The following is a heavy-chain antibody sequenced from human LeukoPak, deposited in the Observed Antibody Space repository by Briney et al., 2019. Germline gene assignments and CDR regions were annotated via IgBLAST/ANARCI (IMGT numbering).Heavy chain of an antibody. CDR1: GGTFSSYA. CDR3: ARGPVSYGLGY. CDR2: IIPIFGTA. Sequence: ASVKVSCMASGGTFSSYAISWVRQAPGQGLEWMGGIIPIFGTANYAQKFQGRVTITTDESTSTAYMELSSLRSEDTAVYYCARGPVSYGLGYWGQGTLVTVSS. J-gene: IGHJ4*02. D-gene: IGHD3-10*01. V-gene: IGHV1-69*05.